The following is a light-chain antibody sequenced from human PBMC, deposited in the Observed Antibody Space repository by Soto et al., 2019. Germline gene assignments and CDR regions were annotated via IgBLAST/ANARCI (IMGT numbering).Light chain of an antibody. V-gene: IGLV2-14*03. CDR3: SSYTSSSTRV. CDR2: DIR. Sequence: QSALTQPASVSGSPGQSITISCTGTSSDVGGYKYVSWYQQHPGKAPKLMIYDIRNRPSGVSNRFSGSKSGNTASLTISGLQAEXXADYYCSSYTSSSTRVFGTGTKLTVL. CDR1: SSDVGGYKY. J-gene: IGLJ1*01.